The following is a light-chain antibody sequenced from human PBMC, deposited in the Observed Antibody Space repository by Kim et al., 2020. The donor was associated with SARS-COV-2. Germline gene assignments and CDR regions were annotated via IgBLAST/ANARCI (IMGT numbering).Light chain of an antibody. CDR1: QSVSSH. CDR3: QHPGT. V-gene: IGKV3-15*01. J-gene: IGKJ1*01. Sequence: SLSVSPGERVTHSCRASQSVSSHLAWYQQKPDQPPRLLIYGASTRATGIPARFSGSGSGTEFTLTISSLQSEDFAVYYCQHPGTFGQGTKVDIK. CDR2: GAS.